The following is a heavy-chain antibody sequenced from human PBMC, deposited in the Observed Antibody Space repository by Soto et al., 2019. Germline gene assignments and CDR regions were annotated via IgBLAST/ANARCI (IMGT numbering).Heavy chain of an antibody. CDR2: INHSGST. V-gene: IGHV4-34*01. CDR3: ARDNSAAGTPNFDY. J-gene: IGHJ4*02. D-gene: IGHD6-13*01. CDR1: GGSFSGYY. Sequence: SETLSLTCAVYGGSFSGYYWSWIRQPPGKGLEWIGEINHSGSTNYNPSLKSRVTISVDTSKNQFSLKLSSVTAADTAVYYCARDNSAAGTPNFDYWGQGTLVTVSS.